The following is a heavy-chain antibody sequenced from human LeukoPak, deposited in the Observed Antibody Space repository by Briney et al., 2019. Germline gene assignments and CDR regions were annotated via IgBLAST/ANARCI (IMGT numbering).Heavy chain of an antibody. Sequence: SETLSLTCAVSGYSISSGYYWGWIRQPPGKGLEWIESNYHSGSTYYNPSLKSRVTISVDTSKNQFSLKLSSVTAADTAVYYCARVRRYCSSTSCYAIDYWGQGTLVTVSS. J-gene: IGHJ4*02. CDR2: NYHSGST. V-gene: IGHV4-38-2*01. CDR3: ARVRRYCSSTSCYAIDY. CDR1: GYSISSGYY. D-gene: IGHD2-2*01.